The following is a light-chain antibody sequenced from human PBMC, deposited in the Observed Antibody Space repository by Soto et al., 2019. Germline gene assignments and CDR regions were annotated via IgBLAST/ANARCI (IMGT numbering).Light chain of an antibody. CDR3: QQRSSGIT. V-gene: IGKV3-11*01. CDR1: QSVGDY. CDR2: DAS. J-gene: IGKJ5*01. Sequence: EIVLTQSPATLSLSPGERATLSCRASQSVGDYLVWYRQKPGQAPGLLIYDASNRATGIPARFSGSGSGTVFSLTISSLEPEDFAVYYCQQRSSGITFGQGTRLEIK.